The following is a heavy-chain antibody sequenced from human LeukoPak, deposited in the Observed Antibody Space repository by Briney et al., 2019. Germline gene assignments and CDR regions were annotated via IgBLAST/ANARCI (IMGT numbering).Heavy chain of an antibody. Sequence: ASVKVSCEASGYTLSSYDMHWARQAPGQGLEWMGALYPSGDSTTYAQKFQGRVSMTRDTSTSTLYMELRSLRSEDTAVYYCAREPSGTGYFDYWGQGTLVTVSS. V-gene: IGHV1-46*01. J-gene: IGHJ4*02. CDR2: LYPSGDST. D-gene: IGHD6-13*01. CDR3: AREPSGTGYFDY. CDR1: GYTLSSYD.